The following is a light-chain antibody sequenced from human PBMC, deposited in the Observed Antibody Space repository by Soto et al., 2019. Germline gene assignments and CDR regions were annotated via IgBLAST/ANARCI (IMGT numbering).Light chain of an antibody. CDR3: QQYISSWT. J-gene: IGKJ1*01. CDR1: QDISNY. V-gene: IGKV1-16*01. Sequence: DINMTHSPSSLSASVGDRVTITCRASQDISNYLQWYQQKSGHAPKLLVYAASSLHSGVPSRFSGSGSGTEFTLTISSLQPADFATYYCQQYISSWTFGQGTKVDIK. CDR2: AAS.